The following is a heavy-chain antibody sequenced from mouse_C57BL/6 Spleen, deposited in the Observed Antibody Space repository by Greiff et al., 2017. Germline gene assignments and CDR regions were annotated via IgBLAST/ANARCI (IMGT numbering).Heavy chain of an antibody. CDR3: ANGYYDAMDY. CDR2: IYPGDGDT. Sequence: VKLVESGAELVKPGASVKISCKASGYALSSYWMNWVKQRPGKGPERNGQIYPGDGDTNYNGKFKGKATLTADKSSSTAYMRLSSLTTEDTAIYYCANGYYDAMDYWGQGTSVTVSS. J-gene: IGHJ4*01. D-gene: IGHD2-2*01. CDR1: GYALSSYW. V-gene: IGHV1-80*01.